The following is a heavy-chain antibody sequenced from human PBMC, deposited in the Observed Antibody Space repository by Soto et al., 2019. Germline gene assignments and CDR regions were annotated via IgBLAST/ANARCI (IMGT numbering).Heavy chain of an antibody. CDR2: IYYSGST. D-gene: IGHD1-26*01. Sequence: SETLSLTCTVSGGSVSSGSYYWSWIRQPPGKGLEWIGYIYYSGSTNYNPSLKSRVAISVDTSKNQFSLKLTSVTAADTAAYYCARAAIKGHQVEGQPPTSQTLDYWGQGNLVTVSS. CDR3: ARAAIKGHQVEGQPPTSQTLDY. CDR1: GGSVSSGSYY. V-gene: IGHV4-61*01. J-gene: IGHJ4*02.